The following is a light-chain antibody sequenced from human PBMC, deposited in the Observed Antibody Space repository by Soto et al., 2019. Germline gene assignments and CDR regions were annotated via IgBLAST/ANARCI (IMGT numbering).Light chain of an antibody. CDR1: QSGGSD. Sequence: EIVMTQSPATLSVSPGETATLSCRASQSGGSDLAWYQQKPGQAPRLVIYDIFTRATGVATRISGSGSGTEFTLTISSLQSEDFAVYYCQQYNSWPLTFGGGTKVDI. CDR2: DIF. J-gene: IGKJ4*01. V-gene: IGKV3D-15*01. CDR3: QQYNSWPLT.